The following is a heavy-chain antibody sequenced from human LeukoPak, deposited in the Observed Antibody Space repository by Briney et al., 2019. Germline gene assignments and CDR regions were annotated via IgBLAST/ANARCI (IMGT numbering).Heavy chain of an antibody. CDR1: GFTFTDYA. Sequence: GGSLRLSCAASGFTFTDYAMNWVRQAPGKGLEWVASTKGNGGSTNYTDSVKDRFTISRDNSKKTVYLQMHSLRADDTAVYYCAKGSYYYDTSGYFDSWGHGALVTVSS. D-gene: IGHD3-22*01. V-gene: IGHV3-23*01. CDR3: AKGSYYYDTSGYFDS. J-gene: IGHJ4*01. CDR2: TKGNGGST.